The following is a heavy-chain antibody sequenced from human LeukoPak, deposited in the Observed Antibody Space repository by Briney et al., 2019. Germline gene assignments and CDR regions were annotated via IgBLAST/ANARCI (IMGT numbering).Heavy chain of an antibody. V-gene: IGHV3-30*02. D-gene: IGHD3-22*01. Sequence: GGSLRLSCAASGFTFSSYGMHWVRQAPGKGLEWVAFIRYDGSNKYYADSVKGRFTISRDNAKNSLYLQMNSLRAEDTAVYYCATDYYDSSGYYYDWGQGTLVTVSS. CDR1: GFTFSSYG. CDR2: IRYDGSNK. J-gene: IGHJ4*02. CDR3: ATDYYDSSGYYYD.